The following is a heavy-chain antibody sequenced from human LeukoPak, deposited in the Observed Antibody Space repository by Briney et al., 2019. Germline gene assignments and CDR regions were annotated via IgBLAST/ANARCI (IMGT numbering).Heavy chain of an antibody. CDR2: INWNGGST. J-gene: IGHJ4*02. CDR3: AREGGGYSSSWYVDY. CDR1: GFTFDDYG. D-gene: IGHD6-13*01. V-gene: IGHV3-20*04. Sequence: TGGSLRLSCAASGFTFDDYGMSWVRQAPGKGLEWVSGINWNGGSTGYADSVKGRFTISRDNAKNSLYLQMNSLRAEDTALYYCAREGGGYSSSWYVDYWGQGTLVTVSS.